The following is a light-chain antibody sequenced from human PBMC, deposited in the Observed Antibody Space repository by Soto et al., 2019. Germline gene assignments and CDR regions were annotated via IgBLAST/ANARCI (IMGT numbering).Light chain of an antibody. J-gene: IGKJ1*01. CDR3: QQYYSTPPT. V-gene: IGKV4-1*01. Sequence: DIVMTQSPDSLAVSLGERATINCKSSQSVLYSSTDKNYLAWYQQKSGQPPQLLFYWASTRESRVPDRFSGSGSGTDFTLTISSLQAEDVAVYYCQQYYSTPPTFGQGNKVEIK. CDR1: QSVLYSSTDKNY. CDR2: WAS.